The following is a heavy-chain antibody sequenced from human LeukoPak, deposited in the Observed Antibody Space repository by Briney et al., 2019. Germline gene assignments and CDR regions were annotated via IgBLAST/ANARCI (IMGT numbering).Heavy chain of an antibody. V-gene: IGHV3-30*04. J-gene: IGHJ6*02. Sequence: PGGSLRLSCAASGFTFSSYAMHWVRQAPGKGLEWVAVISYDGSNKYYADSVKGRFTISRDNSKNTLYLQMNSLRAEDTAVYYCAKDLSSPVRGVNVVWGQGTTVTVSS. CDR1: GFTFSSYA. CDR2: ISYDGSNK. CDR3: AKDLSSPVRGVNVV. D-gene: IGHD3-10*01.